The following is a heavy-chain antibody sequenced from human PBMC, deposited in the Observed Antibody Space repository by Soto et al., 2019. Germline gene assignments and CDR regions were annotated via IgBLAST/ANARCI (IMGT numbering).Heavy chain of an antibody. Sequence: SSETLSLTCTVSGGSISSYYWSWIRQPPGKGLEWIGYIYYSGSTNYNPSLKSRVTISVDTSKNQFSLKLSSVTAADTAVYYCASRGVASHYYYYGMDVWGQGTTVTVSS. CDR2: IYYSGST. CDR1: GGSISSYY. J-gene: IGHJ6*02. V-gene: IGHV4-59*01. CDR3: ASRGVASHYYYYGMDV. D-gene: IGHD3-10*01.